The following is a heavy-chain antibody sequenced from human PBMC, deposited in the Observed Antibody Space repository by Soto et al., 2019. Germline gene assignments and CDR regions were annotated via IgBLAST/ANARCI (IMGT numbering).Heavy chain of an antibody. V-gene: IGHV4-34*01. J-gene: IGHJ4*02. CDR3: ARILLSAYSLYYFDY. CDR1: GGSFSGYY. CDR2: VNHSGST. Sequence: SETLSLTCAVYGGSFSGYYWSWIRQPPGKGLEWIGEVNHSGSTNYNPSLKSRVTISVDTSKNQFSLNLSSVTAADTALYYCARILLSAYSLYYFDYWGQGTLVTVSS. D-gene: IGHD3-3*01.